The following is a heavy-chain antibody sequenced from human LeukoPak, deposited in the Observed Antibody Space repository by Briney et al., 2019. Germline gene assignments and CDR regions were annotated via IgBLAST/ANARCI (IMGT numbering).Heavy chain of an antibody. V-gene: IGHV1-8*03. CDR1: GYTFTSYD. CDR3: AHHIAAAGSPLDY. Sequence: ASVKVSCKASGYTFTSYDINWVRQATGQGLEWMGWMNPNSGNTGYAQKFQGRVTITRNTSISTAYMELSSLRSEDTAVYYCAHHIAAAGSPLDYWGQGTLVTVSS. J-gene: IGHJ4*02. D-gene: IGHD6-13*01. CDR2: MNPNSGNT.